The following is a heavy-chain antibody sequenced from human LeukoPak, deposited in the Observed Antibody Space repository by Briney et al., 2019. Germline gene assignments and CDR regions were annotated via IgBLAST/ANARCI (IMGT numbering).Heavy chain of an antibody. CDR3: ARGVIQDRGVAQFDS. D-gene: IGHD3-3*01. CDR2: ISYDGSNK. V-gene: IGHV3-30*04. CDR1: GFTFFTYS. J-gene: IGHJ4*02. Sequence: PGGSLRLSCAASGFTFFTYSMHWVRQAPGKGLEWVAVISYDGSNKYYADSVKGRLTISRDNSKNTLYLQMSSLTPDDTAVYYCARGVIQDRGVAQFDSWGQGAPVPVSS.